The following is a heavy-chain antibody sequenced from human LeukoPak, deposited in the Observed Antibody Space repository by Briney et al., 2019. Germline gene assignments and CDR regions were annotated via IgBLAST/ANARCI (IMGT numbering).Heavy chain of an antibody. Sequence: GESLKISCKGSGYSLTSYWIGWVRQMPGKGLEWMGIIYPGDSDTSYSPSFQGQVTISADKSISTAYLQWSSLKASDTAMYYCARSGYSGYDFSPFDYWGQGTLVTVSS. J-gene: IGHJ4*02. V-gene: IGHV5-51*01. D-gene: IGHD5-12*01. CDR2: IYPGDSDT. CDR1: GYSLTSYW. CDR3: ARSGYSGYDFSPFDY.